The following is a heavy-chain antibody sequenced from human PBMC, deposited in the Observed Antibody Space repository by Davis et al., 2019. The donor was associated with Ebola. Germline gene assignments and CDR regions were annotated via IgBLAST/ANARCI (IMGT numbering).Heavy chain of an antibody. D-gene: IGHD6-13*01. J-gene: IGHJ4*02. Sequence: SETLSLTCNVSGGSISNYFWSWVRQPPGKGLEWIGHIYYSGTTNYNPSLKSRVTISLDTSKNQFSMKLSSVTAADTAVYYCARAAPSSWYADYWGQGTLVTVSS. CDR1: GGSISNYF. CDR3: ARAAPSSWYADY. V-gene: IGHV4-59*01. CDR2: IYYSGTT.